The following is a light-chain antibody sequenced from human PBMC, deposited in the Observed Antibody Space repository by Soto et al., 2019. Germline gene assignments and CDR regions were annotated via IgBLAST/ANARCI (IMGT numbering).Light chain of an antibody. V-gene: IGKV3-20*01. CDR1: QSINNRY. CDR3: QQFGSSPVFT. J-gene: IGKJ3*01. Sequence: EIVLTQSPGTLSLSPGERATLSCRASQSINNRYLAWYQQKPGQAPRLLIYAASSRATGIPDRFSGSGSGTDVTLTISRLEPEDISVYYCQQFGSSPVFTFDPGNKVDIK. CDR2: AAS.